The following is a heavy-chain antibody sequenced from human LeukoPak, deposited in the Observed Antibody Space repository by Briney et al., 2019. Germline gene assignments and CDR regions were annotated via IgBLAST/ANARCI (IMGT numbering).Heavy chain of an antibody. V-gene: IGHV3-23*01. Sequence: QAGGSLRLSCAASGFTFSRHAMSWVRKAPGKGLEWVSAITGSGDSTYYADSVKGRFTISRDNSKNSLYLQMNNLRAEDTAIYYCAKDVTSYYYPYYGMDVWGQGTTVTVSS. D-gene: IGHD4-11*01. CDR2: ITGSGDST. J-gene: IGHJ6*02. CDR1: GFTFSRHA. CDR3: AKDVTSYYYPYYGMDV.